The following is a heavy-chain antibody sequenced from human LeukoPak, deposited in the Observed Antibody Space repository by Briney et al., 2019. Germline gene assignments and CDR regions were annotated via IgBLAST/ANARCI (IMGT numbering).Heavy chain of an antibody. CDR3: ARRLEYSSSSWFDY. CDR2: INHSGST. D-gene: IGHD6-6*01. CDR1: GGSFSGYY. Sequence: PSETLSLTCAVYGGSFSGYYWSWIRQPPGKGLEWIGEINHSGSTNYNPSLKSRVTISVDTSKNQFSLKLSSVTAADTAVYYCARRLEYSSSSWFDYWGQGTLVTVSS. V-gene: IGHV4-34*01. J-gene: IGHJ4*02.